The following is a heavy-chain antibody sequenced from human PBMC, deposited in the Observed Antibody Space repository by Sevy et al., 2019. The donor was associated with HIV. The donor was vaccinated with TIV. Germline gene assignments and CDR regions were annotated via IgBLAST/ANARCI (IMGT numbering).Heavy chain of an antibody. CDR1: GYTFTNYD. CDR2: MNPNSGNT. J-gene: IGHJ1*01. V-gene: IGHV1-8*01. D-gene: IGHD6-13*01. Sequence: ASVKVYCKASGYTFTNYDINWVRQATGQGLEWIGWMNPNSGNTGYAQNFQGRVIMTRNTSISTAYMELSSLRSEDTAVYYCARPYTSSWGFQHRGQGTLVIVSS. CDR3: ARPYTSSWGFQH.